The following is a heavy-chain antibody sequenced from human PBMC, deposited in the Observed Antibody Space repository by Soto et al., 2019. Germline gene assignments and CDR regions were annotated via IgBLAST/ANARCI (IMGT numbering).Heavy chain of an antibody. V-gene: IGHV3-15*05. CDR3: ATIIRVRRYDSAGYFGY. D-gene: IGHD3-22*01. Sequence: GGSLRLSCAASRFTFTDAWMSWVRQAPGRGPEWVGRIKSKADNGTIDYAAPVKDRFTISRDDSKNTLYLQMYSLKTEDTAIYYCATIIRVRRYDSAGYFGYWGQGT. J-gene: IGHJ4*02. CDR2: IKSKADNGTI. CDR1: RFTFTDAW.